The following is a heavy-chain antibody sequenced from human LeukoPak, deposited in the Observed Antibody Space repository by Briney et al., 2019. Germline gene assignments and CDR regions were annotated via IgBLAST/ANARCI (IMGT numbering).Heavy chain of an antibody. Sequence: PGGSLRPSCAASGFTFIRHSISWVRQAPGKGLEWVANIKEDGSEIHYVDSVKGRFTISRDNAENSLYLQMNSLRADDMAVYYCVRKSTYTYAYALDYWGQGTLVTVSS. D-gene: IGHD5-18*01. CDR3: VRKSTYTYAYALDY. CDR2: IKEDGSEI. CDR1: GFTFIRHS. J-gene: IGHJ4*02. V-gene: IGHV3-7*01.